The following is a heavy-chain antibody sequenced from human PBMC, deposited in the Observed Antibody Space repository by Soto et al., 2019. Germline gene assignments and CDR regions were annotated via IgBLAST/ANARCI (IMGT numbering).Heavy chain of an antibody. CDR2: VSSDGTNK. CDR1: GFTFTTYA. J-gene: IGHJ4*02. Sequence: QVQLVESGGGVVQPGTSLRLSCAASGFTFTTYAMNWVRQAPGQGLEWVAMVSSDGTNKNYAASVKGRFTVSRDNSKNTLWLQMDSLRAEDTAVYYCARDPDGGQWLFNYWGQGSLVTVSS. CDR3: ARDPDGGQWLFNY. V-gene: IGHV3-33*01. D-gene: IGHD6-19*01.